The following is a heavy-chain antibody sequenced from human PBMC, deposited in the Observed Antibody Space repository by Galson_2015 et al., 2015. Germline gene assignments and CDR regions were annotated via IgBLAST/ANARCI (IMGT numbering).Heavy chain of an antibody. Sequence: SLRLSCAASGFTFSSYGMHWVRQAPGKGLEWVAVISYDGSNKYYADSVKGRFTISRDNSKNTLYLQMNSLRAEDTAVYYCAKDGHYYDSSGGYYYYYYYMDVWGKGTTVTVSS. CDR3: AKDGHYYDSSGGYYYYYYYMDV. CDR2: ISYDGSNK. J-gene: IGHJ6*03. D-gene: IGHD3-22*01. V-gene: IGHV3-30*18. CDR1: GFTFSSYG.